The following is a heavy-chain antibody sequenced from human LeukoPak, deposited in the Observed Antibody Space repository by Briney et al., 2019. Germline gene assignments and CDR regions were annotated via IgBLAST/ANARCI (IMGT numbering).Heavy chain of an antibody. V-gene: IGHV4-31*03. CDR3: ARHQSGSGWFTIDY. Sequence: SETLSLTCTVSGGSIRSGGHYWTWIRQHPGKGLEWIGYIFYSGATYYSPSLRSRLSISLDTSKNQFSLNLTSVTAADTAVYVCARHQSGSGWFTIDYWGQGTLVTVSS. CDR1: GGSIRSGGHY. J-gene: IGHJ4*02. CDR2: IFYSGAT. D-gene: IGHD6-19*01.